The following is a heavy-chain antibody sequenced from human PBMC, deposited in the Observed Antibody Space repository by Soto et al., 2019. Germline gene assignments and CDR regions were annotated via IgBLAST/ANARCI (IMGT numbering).Heavy chain of an antibody. V-gene: IGHV3-7*01. J-gene: IGHJ4*02. CDR2: IKQDGSEK. D-gene: IGHD3-10*01. CDR3: ARGPRSMVRGVFFDY. CDR1: LILPVAYA. Sequence: GGSLRLSCTWLILPVAYACRRPSLRPGLEWVANIKQDGSEKYYVDSVKGRFTISRDNAKNSLYLQMNSLRAEDTAVYYCARGPRSMVRGVFFDYWGQGTLVTVSS.